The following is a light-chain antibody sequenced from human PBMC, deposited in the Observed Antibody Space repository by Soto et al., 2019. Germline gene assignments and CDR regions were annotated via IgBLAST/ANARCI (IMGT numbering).Light chain of an antibody. CDR1: SSDVGNYDL. Sequence: QSVLTQPASVSGSPGQSITISCTGTSSDVGNYDLVSWYQQHPGQAPKLMIYEVTKRPSGVSNRFSGSKSGNTASLTISGLQAEDEADYYCCSYAGSDTFVFGGGTQLTVL. CDR2: EVT. J-gene: IGLJ2*01. CDR3: CSYAGSDTFV. V-gene: IGLV2-23*02.